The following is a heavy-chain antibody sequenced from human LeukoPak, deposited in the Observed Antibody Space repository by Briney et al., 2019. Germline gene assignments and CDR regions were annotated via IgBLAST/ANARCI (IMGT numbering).Heavy chain of an antibody. CDR3: ARAPGGCYSSSCLDY. D-gene: IGHD6-13*01. Sequence: TSSETLSLTCTVSGASISSHYWSWIRQPPGKGLEWIGYISYSGSSDYNPSLKSRVTISVDTSKNQFSLRLSSVTAADTAVYYCARAPGGCYSSSCLDYWGQGTLVTVSS. J-gene: IGHJ4*02. V-gene: IGHV4-59*11. CDR1: GASISSHY. CDR2: ISYSGSS.